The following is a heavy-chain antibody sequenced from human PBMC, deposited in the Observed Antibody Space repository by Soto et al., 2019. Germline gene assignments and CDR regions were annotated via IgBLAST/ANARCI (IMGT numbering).Heavy chain of an antibody. J-gene: IGHJ4*02. CDR1: GYSFSSYW. D-gene: IGHD2-8*02. V-gene: IGHV5-51*01. Sequence: GESLKISCKGYGYSFSSYWIGWVRQMPGKGLEWMGIIFPGDSNPRYSPSFQGQVTFSADKSISTAYLQWSSLKASDSAIYYCARQGEVLDYWGQGTLVTVSS. CDR3: ARQGEVLDY. CDR2: IFPGDSNP.